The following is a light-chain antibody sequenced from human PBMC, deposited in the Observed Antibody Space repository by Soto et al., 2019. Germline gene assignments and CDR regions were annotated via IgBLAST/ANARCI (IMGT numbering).Light chain of an antibody. V-gene: IGLV2-14*01. CDR2: EVS. Sequence: QSALTQPASVSGSPGQSITISCTGTSSDVGGYNYVSWYQHHPGKAPKLMIYEVSNRPSGVSNRFSGSKSGNTASLTISGLQADDEADYYCNSYSGDIIRFVFGTGTKVTVL. CDR3: NSYSGDIIRFV. J-gene: IGLJ1*01. CDR1: SSDVGGYNY.